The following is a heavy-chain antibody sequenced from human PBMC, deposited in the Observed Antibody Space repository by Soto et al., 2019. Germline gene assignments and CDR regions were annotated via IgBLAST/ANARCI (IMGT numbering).Heavy chain of an antibody. CDR1: GGSISSYY. D-gene: IGHD3-22*01. J-gene: IGHJ6*02. CDR3: ARHLDSSGYYPYYYYGMDV. Sequence: PSETLSLTCTVSGGSISSYYWSWIRQPPGKGLEWIGYIYYSGSTNYNPSLKSRVTISVDTSKNQFSLKLSSVTAADTAVYYCARHLDSSGYYPYYYYGMDVWGQGTTVTVSS. CDR2: IYYSGST. V-gene: IGHV4-59*08.